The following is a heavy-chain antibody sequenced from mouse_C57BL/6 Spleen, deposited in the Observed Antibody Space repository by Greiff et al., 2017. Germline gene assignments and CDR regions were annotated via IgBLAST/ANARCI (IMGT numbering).Heavy chain of an antibody. CDR1: GYTFTSYW. V-gene: IGHV1-69*01. D-gene: IGHD3-1*01. J-gene: IGHJ4*01. Sequence: VQLQQPGAELVMPGASVKLSCKASGYTFTSYWMHWVKQRPGQGLEWIGEIDPSDSYTNYNQKFKGKSTLTVDKSSSTAYMQLSSLTSTDSAVYYCAGERRARRSMDYWGQGTSVTVSS. CDR3: AGERRARRSMDY. CDR2: IDPSDSYT.